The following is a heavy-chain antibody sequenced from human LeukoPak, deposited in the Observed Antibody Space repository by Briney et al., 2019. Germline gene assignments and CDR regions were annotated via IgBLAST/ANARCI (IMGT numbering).Heavy chain of an antibody. CDR1: GFSFSDYW. V-gene: IGHV3-48*01. CDR3: AGGITMVRGVIGAFDI. D-gene: IGHD3-10*01. Sequence: GGSLRLSCAASGFSFSDYWMSWVRQAPGKGLEWVSYISSSSSTIYYADSVKGRFTISRDNAKNSLYLQMNSLRAEDTAVYYCAGGITMVRGVIGAFDIWGQGTMVTVSS. CDR2: ISSSSSTI. J-gene: IGHJ3*02.